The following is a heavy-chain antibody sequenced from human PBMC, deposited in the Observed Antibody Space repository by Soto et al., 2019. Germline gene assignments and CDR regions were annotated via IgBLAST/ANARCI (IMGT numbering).Heavy chain of an antibody. CDR2: INWSGGQT. Sequence: EVQLVESGGGVGRPGGSLRLSCTASGFIFDDYGMNWDRQTPDKGLEWVSFINWSGGQTRYGDSMKGRFTVSRDNSRNSLYLQIDSLRVEDTAFYYCARNRRGGGYYFDYWGQGALVTVSS. V-gene: IGHV3-20*04. J-gene: IGHJ4*02. CDR1: GFIFDDYG. CDR3: ARNRRGGGYYFDY.